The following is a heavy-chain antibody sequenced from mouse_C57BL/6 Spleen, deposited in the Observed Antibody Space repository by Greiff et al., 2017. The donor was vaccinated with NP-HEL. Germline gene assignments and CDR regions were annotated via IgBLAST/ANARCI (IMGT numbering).Heavy chain of an antibody. CDR2: IDPSDSET. Sequence: VQLQQPGAELVRPGSSVKLSCKASGYTFTSYWMHWVKQRPIQGLEWIGNIDPSDSETHYNQKFKDKATLTVDKSSSTAYMQLSSLTSEDSAVYYCARGTYYSKMYFDVWGTGTTVTVSS. CDR3: ARGTYYSKMYFDV. D-gene: IGHD2-5*01. CDR1: GYTFTSYW. J-gene: IGHJ1*03. V-gene: IGHV1-52*01.